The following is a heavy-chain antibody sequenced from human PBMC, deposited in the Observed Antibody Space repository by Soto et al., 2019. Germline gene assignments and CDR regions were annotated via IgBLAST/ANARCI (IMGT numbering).Heavy chain of an antibody. D-gene: IGHD1-26*01. CDR1: GFTFSSYG. J-gene: IGHJ4*02. V-gene: IGHV3-30*18. CDR3: AKRPVGAEFDY. Sequence: GGSLRLSCAASGFTFSSYGMHWVRQAPGKGLEWVAVISYDGSNKYYADSVKGRFTISRDNSKNTLYLQMNSLRAEDTAGYYCAKRPVGAEFDYWGQGTLVTVSS. CDR2: ISYDGSNK.